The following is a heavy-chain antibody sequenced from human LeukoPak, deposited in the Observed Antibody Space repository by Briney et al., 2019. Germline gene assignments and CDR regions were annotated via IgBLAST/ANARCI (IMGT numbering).Heavy chain of an antibody. D-gene: IGHD2-2*01. CDR1: GGSISSYY. J-gene: IGHJ6*02. CDR3: ARDFEYCSSTSCYGMDV. V-gene: IGHV4-4*07. Sequence: PSETLSLTCTVSGGSISSYYWSWIRQPAGKGLEWIGRIYTSGSTNYNPSLKSRVTMSVDTSKNQFSLKLSSVTAADTAVYYCARDFEYCSSTSCYGMDVWGQGTTVTVPS. CDR2: IYTSGST.